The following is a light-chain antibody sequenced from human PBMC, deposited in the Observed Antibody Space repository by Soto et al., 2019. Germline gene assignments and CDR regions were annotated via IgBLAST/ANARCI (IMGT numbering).Light chain of an antibody. CDR3: QSHDSGLRGYV. V-gene: IGLV1-40*01. CDR1: SSNFGAGFD. J-gene: IGLJ1*01. CDR2: GSK. Sequence: QSVLTQPPSVSGAPGQWVTISCTGTSSNFGAGFDVHWYQQLPGAAPKLLIYGSKNRPSGVPDRFSGSKSGTSAFLAITGLQAEDEAHYYCQSHDSGLRGYVFGTGTKGTVL.